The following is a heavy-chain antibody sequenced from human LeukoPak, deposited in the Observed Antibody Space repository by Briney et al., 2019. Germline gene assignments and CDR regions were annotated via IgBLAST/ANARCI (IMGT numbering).Heavy chain of an antibody. D-gene: IGHD6-13*01. V-gene: IGHV4-34*01. CDR3: ARAYSSSWYEYMAWFDP. CDR2: IHPSGTT. J-gene: IGHJ5*02. Sequence: PSETLSLTCAVYGGSFSGYYWSWFRQPPGKGLEWIGEIHPSGTTNYNPSLKSRVTISKDTSKNQFSLLLTSVTAADTAVYYCARAYSSSWYEYMAWFDPWGQGTLVTVSS. CDR1: GGSFSGYY.